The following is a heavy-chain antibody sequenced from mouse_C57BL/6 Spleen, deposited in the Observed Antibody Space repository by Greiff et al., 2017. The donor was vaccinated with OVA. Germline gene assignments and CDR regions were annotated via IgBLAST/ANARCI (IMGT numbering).Heavy chain of an antibody. CDR2: IHPNSGST. CDR3: ARGGYDYDPFDY. V-gene: IGHV1-64*01. J-gene: IGHJ2*01. Sequence: QVQLQQPGAELVKPGASVKLSCKASGYTFTSYWMHWVKQRPGQGLEWIGMIHPNSGSTNYNEKFKGKATLTVDKSSSTAYMQLSSLTSEDSAVYYCARGGYDYDPFDYWGQGTTLTVSS. CDR1: GYTFTSYW. D-gene: IGHD2-4*01.